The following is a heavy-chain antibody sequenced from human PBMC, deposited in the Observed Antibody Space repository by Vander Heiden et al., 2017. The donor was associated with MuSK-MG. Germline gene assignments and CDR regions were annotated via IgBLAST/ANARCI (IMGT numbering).Heavy chain of an antibody. D-gene: IGHD3-22*01. V-gene: IGHV1-69*08. Sequence: QVQLVPSGAVVTQPGSSVKVSCQASGAPFTSYTSSGVRQAPGQGLEWMGRLIPMYDIANDAQRFQGRVTITADKSTSTAYMELSGLRSEDTAVYYCVREVGYYDSSGREGLDYWGQGTRGTVSS. CDR1: GAPFTSYT. CDR2: LIPMYDIA. CDR3: VREVGYYDSSGREGLDY. J-gene: IGHJ4*02.